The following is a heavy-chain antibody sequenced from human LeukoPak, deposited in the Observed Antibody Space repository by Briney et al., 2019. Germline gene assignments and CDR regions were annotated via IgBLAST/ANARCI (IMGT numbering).Heavy chain of an antibody. J-gene: IGHJ4*02. V-gene: IGHV4-39*07. CDR1: GGSISSSSYC. CDR2: IEYSGST. D-gene: IGHD5-18*01. CDR3: ATEVGERGYSFDY. Sequence: PSESLSLTFTVSGGSISSSSYCSGWIRQPPGKGLEWIGSIEYSGSTYYNPSLKSRVTISVDTSKNQCSLKLSSVTAADTAVYYCATEVGERGYSFDYWAQGTLVTVSS.